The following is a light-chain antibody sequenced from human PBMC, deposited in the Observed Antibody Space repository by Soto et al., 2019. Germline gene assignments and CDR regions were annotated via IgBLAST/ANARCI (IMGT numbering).Light chain of an antibody. V-gene: IGKV1-6*01. J-gene: IGKJ1*01. CDR3: LQDFIYPRT. CDR1: EDIRRD. Sequence: AIQMTQSPSSLSASVGDRVTITCRASEDIRRDLGWYQQKPGKAPQVLIHGGTYLQSGFPSRFSGYGSGTDFTLTITSLQPEDFATYYCLQDFIYPRTFGQGTKVEIK. CDR2: GGT.